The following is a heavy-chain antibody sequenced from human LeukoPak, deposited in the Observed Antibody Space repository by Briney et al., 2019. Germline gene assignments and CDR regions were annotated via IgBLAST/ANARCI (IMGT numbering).Heavy chain of an antibody. D-gene: IGHD3-22*01. V-gene: IGHV3-21*01. CDR2: VSGSSSHV. J-gene: IGHJ3*02. CDR1: GFSFSIYN. Sequence: GGSLRLSCEASGFSFSIYNMNWVRLAPGKGLEWVSSVSGSSSHVWYADSVKGRFTSSRDNAKNSLYLQMSSLRVEDTAVYYCARDQYYSDSSGYPYDIWGQGTMVTVSS. CDR3: ARDQYYSDSSGYPYDI.